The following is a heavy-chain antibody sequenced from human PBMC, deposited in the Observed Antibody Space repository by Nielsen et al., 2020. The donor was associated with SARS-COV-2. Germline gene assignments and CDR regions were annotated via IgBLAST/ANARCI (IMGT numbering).Heavy chain of an antibody. CDR3: ARDQLYYGSGGFDY. CDR2: INSDGSST. J-gene: IGHJ4*02. Sequence: GESLKISCAASGFTFSSYWMHWVRQAPGKGLVWVSRINSDGSSTSYADSVKGRFTISRDNAKNTLYLQMNSLRAEDTAVYSCARDQLYYGSGGFDYWGQGTLVTVSS. CDR1: GFTFSSYW. D-gene: IGHD3-10*01. V-gene: IGHV3-74*01.